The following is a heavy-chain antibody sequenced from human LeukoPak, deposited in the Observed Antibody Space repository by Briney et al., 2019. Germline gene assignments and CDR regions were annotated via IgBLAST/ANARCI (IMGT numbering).Heavy chain of an antibody. CDR2: IKQDGSEK. CDR3: ARESDGSGSYFSDY. Sequence: GGSLRLSCAASGFTFSNAWMSWVRQAPGKGLEWVANIKQDGSEKYYVDSVKGRFTISRDNAKNSLYLQMNSLRAEDTAVYYCARESDGSGSYFSDYWGQGTLVTVSS. V-gene: IGHV3-7*01. J-gene: IGHJ4*02. CDR1: GFTFSNAW. D-gene: IGHD3-10*01.